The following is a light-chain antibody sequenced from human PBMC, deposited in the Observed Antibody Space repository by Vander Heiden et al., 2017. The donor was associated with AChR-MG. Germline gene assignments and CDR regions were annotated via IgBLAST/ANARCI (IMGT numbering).Light chain of an antibody. Sequence: DIVMTQSSLSLPVTPGEPASIPCRSSQGLLHSNGYNYLDWYLQKPGQSPQLLIYLGSNRASGVPDRFSGRGSGTDFTLKSSRVEAEDVGVYYCMQALQTPLTFGEGTKVEIK. V-gene: IGKV2-28*01. J-gene: IGKJ4*01. CDR3: MQALQTPLT. CDR1: QGLLHSNGYNY. CDR2: LGS.